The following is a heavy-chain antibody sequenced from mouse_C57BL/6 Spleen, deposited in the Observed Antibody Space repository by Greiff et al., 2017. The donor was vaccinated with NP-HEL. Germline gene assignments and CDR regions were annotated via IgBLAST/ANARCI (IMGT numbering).Heavy chain of an antibody. D-gene: IGHD2-3*01. J-gene: IGHJ4*01. CDR2: IYPGDGDT. V-gene: IGHV1-82*01. CDR1: GYAFSSSW. CDR3: AIRWLDAMDY. Sequence: QVQLQQSGPELVKPGASVKISCKASGYAFSSSWMNWVKQRPGKGLEWIGRIYPGDGDTNYNGKFKGKATLTADKSSSTAYMQLSSLTSEDSAVYFCAIRWLDAMDYWGQGTSVTVSS.